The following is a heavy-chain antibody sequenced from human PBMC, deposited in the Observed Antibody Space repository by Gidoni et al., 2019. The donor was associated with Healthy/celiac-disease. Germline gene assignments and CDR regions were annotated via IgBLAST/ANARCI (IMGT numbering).Heavy chain of an antibody. Sequence: ELQLVQSGAEVKKPAESLNISCMGSGYSFTSYWIGWVRQMPGKGLEWMGIIYPGDSDTRYSPSFQGQVTISADKSISTAYLQWSSLKASDTAMYYCARHPVATIDYFDYWGQGTLVTVSS. V-gene: IGHV5-51*01. J-gene: IGHJ4*02. CDR2: IYPGDSDT. CDR3: ARHPVATIDYFDY. CDR1: GYSFTSYW. D-gene: IGHD5-12*01.